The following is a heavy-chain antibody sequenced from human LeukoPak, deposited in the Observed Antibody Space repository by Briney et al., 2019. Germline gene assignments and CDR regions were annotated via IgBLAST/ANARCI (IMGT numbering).Heavy chain of an antibody. D-gene: IGHD6-19*01. Sequence: GGSLRLSCAASGFTFSSYAMSWVRQAPGKGLEWVSSISDSGGGIYYAGSVKDRFTISRDTSKNTLSLQMSNLRAEDTAVYYCAKAWGSGWYFFDCWGQGTLVTVSS. CDR3: AKAWGSGWYFFDC. CDR1: GFTFSSYA. CDR2: ISDSGGGI. V-gene: IGHV3-23*01. J-gene: IGHJ4*02.